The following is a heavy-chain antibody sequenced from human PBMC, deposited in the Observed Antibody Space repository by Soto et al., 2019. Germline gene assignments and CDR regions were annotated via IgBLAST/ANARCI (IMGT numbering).Heavy chain of an antibody. J-gene: IGHJ4*02. CDR3: ARAAVQLAPFFDY. V-gene: IGHV1-69*02. Sequence: SVKVSCKASGGTFSSYTISWVRQAPGQGLEWMGRIIPILGIANYAQKFQGRVTITADESTSTAYMELSSLRSEDTAVYYCARAAVQLAPFFDYWGQGTLVTVSS. D-gene: IGHD6-6*01. CDR1: GGTFSSYT. CDR2: IIPILGIA.